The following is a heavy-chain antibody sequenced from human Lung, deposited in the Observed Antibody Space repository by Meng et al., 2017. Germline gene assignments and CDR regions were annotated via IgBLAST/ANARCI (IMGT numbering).Heavy chain of an antibody. CDR1: GFSFTDAW. J-gene: IGHJ4*02. D-gene: IGHD6-13*01. CDR3: ATGAAAADH. CDR2: IKSNSDGGTT. V-gene: IGHV3-15*01. Sequence: VWLVGFGGGLVKPGGSLRLSCVALGFSFTDAWMSWVRQAPGKGLEWVGRIKSNSDGGTTDYAAPVKGRFTISRDDSKNTLYLQMNSLITEDTAVYFCATGAAAADHWGQGTLVTVSS.